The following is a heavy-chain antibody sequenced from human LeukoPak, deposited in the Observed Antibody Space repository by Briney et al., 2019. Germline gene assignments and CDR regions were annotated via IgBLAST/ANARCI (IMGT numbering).Heavy chain of an antibody. CDR2: ISGSGGSA. CDR1: GFTFSSYA. D-gene: IGHD6-13*01. CDR3: AKVRYSSKGNFDY. J-gene: IGHJ4*02. V-gene: IGHV3-23*01. Sequence: GGSLRLSCAASGFTFSSYAMSWVRQAPGKGLEWVSAISGSGGSAYYADSVKGRFTISRDNSKNTLYLQMNSLRAEDTAVYYCAKVRYSSKGNFDYWGQGTLVTVSS.